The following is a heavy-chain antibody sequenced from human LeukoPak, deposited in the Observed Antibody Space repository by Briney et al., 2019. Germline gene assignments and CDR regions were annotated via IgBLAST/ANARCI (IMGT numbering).Heavy chain of an antibody. V-gene: IGHV3-7*02. CDR3: ARTTIAAAEPDIDY. J-gene: IGHJ4*02. Sequence: GGSLRLSCAASGFTFSSYWMTWVRQAPGRGLEWVANIKQDGSDKYYVDSVKGRFTISRDNAKNSLYLQMNSLRVEDTAVYYCARTTIAAAEPDIDYWGQGTLVTVSS. CDR2: IKQDGSDK. D-gene: IGHD6-13*01. CDR1: GFTFSSYW.